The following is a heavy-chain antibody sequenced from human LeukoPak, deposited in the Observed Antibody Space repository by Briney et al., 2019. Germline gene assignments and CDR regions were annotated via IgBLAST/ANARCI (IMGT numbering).Heavy chain of an antibody. CDR2: IYHSGST. CDR3: ARGLGVLPAAIRGPFDI. D-gene: IGHD2-2*02. CDR1: GGSISSGGYY. J-gene: IGHJ3*02. V-gene: IGHV4-30-2*01. Sequence: SETLSLTCTVSGGSISSGGYYWSWIRQPPGKGLEWIGYIYHSGSTYYNPSLKSRVTISVDRSKNQFSLKLRSVTAADTAVYYCARGLGVLPAAIRGPFDIWGQGTMLTVSS.